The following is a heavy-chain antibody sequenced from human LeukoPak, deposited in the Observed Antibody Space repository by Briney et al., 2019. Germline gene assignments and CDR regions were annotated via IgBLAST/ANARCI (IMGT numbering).Heavy chain of an antibody. J-gene: IGHJ4*02. CDR3: ASHRGCSGDNLFDY. CDR1: GFTFSSYW. V-gene: IGHV3-7*01. D-gene: IGHD5-12*01. CDR2: INQDGGEK. Sequence: PWGSLRLSCAASGFTFSSYWMSWVRQAPGKGLEWVAKINQDGGEKYYVDSVKGRFTISRDNAKNSLDLQMNSLRADDTAVYYCASHRGCSGDNLFDYWGQGTQVTVSS.